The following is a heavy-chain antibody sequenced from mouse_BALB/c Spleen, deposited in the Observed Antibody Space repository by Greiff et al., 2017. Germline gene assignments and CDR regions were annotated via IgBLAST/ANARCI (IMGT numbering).Heavy chain of an antibody. CDR3: ARAPYYGSSYYCDY. Sequence: QVHVKQSGAELAKPGASVKMSCKASGYTFTSYWMHWVKQRPGQGLEWIGYINPSTGYTEYNQKFKDKATLTADKSSSTAYMQLSSLTSEDSAVYYCARAPYYGSSYYCDYWGQGTTLTVSS. CDR2: INPSTGYT. D-gene: IGHD1-1*01. CDR1: GYTFTSYW. V-gene: IGHV1-7*01. J-gene: IGHJ2*01.